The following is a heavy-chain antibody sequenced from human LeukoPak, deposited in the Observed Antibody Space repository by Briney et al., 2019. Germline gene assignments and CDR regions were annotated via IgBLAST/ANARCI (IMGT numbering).Heavy chain of an antibody. Sequence: ASVKVSCKASGYTFTSYYLHWVRQAPGQGLEWMGWINPNSGGTNYAQEFQGRVSMTRDTSISTAYMELSRLRSDDTAVYYCARGPPLWFGELEPWGQGTLVTVSS. D-gene: IGHD3-10*01. CDR3: ARGPPLWFGELEP. J-gene: IGHJ5*02. CDR2: INPNSGGT. CDR1: GYTFTSYY. V-gene: IGHV1-2*02.